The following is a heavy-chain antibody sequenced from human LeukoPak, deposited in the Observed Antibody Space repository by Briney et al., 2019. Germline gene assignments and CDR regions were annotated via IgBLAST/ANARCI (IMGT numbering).Heavy chain of an antibody. CDR2: MNPDSDNT. J-gene: IGHJ3*02. V-gene: IGHV1-8*02. D-gene: IGHD1-26*01. Sequence: ASVKISCKASGYTFTNYDVNWVRQVTGQGLEWMGWMNPDSDNTGYAQKLQGRVTMTTDTSTSTAYMELRNLRSDDTAVYYCARGGRWELPRPYAFDIWGQGTMVTVSS. CDR3: ARGGRWELPRPYAFDI. CDR1: GYTFTNYD.